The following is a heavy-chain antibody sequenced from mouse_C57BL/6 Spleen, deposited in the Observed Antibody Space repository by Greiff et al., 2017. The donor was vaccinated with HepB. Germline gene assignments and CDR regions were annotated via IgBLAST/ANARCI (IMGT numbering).Heavy chain of an antibody. D-gene: IGHD2-2*01. CDR2: ISYDGSN. J-gene: IGHJ2*01. CDR3: ARVGYGYDNYFDY. V-gene: IGHV3-6*01. Sequence: EVQLQESGPGLVKPSQSLSLTCSVTGYSITSGYYWNWIRQFPGNKLEWMGYISYDGSNNYNPSLKNRISITRDTSKNQFFLKLNSVTTEDTATYYCARVGYGYDNYFDYWGQGTTLTVSS. CDR1: GYSITSGYY.